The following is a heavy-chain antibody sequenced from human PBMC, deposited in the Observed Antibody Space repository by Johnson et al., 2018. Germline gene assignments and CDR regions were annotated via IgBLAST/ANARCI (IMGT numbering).Heavy chain of an antibody. J-gene: IGHJ1*01. CDR2: ISWNSGSI. V-gene: IGHV3-9*01. Sequence: LVQSGGGLVQPGRSLRLSCAASGFTFDDYAMHWVRQAPGKGLEWVSGISWNSGSIGYADSVKGRFTISRDNAKNSLYLQRNSLRAEETALYSCAKAPVGWLGEGAEYFQHWGQGTLVTVSS. CDR1: GFTFDDYA. CDR3: AKAPVGWLGEGAEYFQH. D-gene: IGHD3-3*01.